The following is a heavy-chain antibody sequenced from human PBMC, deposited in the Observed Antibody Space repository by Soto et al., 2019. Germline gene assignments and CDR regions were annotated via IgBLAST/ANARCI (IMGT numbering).Heavy chain of an antibody. V-gene: IGHV4-4*07. CDR1: GGSINTFY. D-gene: IGHD5-12*01. CDR2: IFSSGST. Sequence: SDTLSLTCTVSGGSINTFYWSWVRQPAGKGLEWIGRIFSSGSTSFNPSLESRVAMSVDTSKNHFSLNLSSVTAADMAVYYCAREGSYSAYNFAHGIQLWSFDFWGQGALVTVSS. CDR3: AREGSYSAYNFAHGIQLWSFDF. J-gene: IGHJ4*02.